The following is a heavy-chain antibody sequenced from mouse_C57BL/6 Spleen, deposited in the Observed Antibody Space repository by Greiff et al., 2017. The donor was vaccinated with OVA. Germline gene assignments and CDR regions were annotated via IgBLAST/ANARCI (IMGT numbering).Heavy chain of an antibody. CDR3: ARAQLTGSYFDV. CDR2: INPNNGGT. Sequence: EVQLQQSGPELVKPGASVKISCKASGYTFTDYYMNWVKQSHGKSLEWIGDINPNNGGTSYTQKFKGKATLTVDKSSSTAYMELRSLTSEDSAVYYCARAQLTGSYFDVWGTGTTVTVSS. D-gene: IGHD4-1*01. CDR1: GYTFTDYY. V-gene: IGHV1-26*01. J-gene: IGHJ1*03.